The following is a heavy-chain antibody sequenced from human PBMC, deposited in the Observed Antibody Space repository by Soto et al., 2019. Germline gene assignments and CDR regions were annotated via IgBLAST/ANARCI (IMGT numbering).Heavy chain of an antibody. CDR3: ASSYCSSTSCYTVRVGGGGMDV. Sequence: QVQLVQSGAEVKKPGSSVKVSCKASGGTFSSYAISWVRQAPGQGLEWMGGIIPIFGTANYAQKFQGRVTITADKAPGAAYMELSSLGSEDTAVYYFASSYCSSTSCYTVRVGGGGMDVWGQGTTVTVSS. CDR2: IIPIFGTA. D-gene: IGHD2-2*02. J-gene: IGHJ6*02. CDR1: GGTFSSYA. V-gene: IGHV1-69*06.